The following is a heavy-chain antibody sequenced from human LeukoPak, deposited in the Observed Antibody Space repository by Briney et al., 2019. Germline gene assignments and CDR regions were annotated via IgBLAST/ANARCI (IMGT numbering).Heavy chain of an antibody. D-gene: IGHD3-22*01. CDR1: GITLSNYG. CDR2: ISDSGGRT. Sequence: GSLRLSCAVSGITLSNYGVSWVRQAPGKGLEWVAGISDSGGRTNYADSVKGRFTISRDNPKNTIYLQMNSLRAEDTAVYFCAKRGVVIRVILVGFHKEAYYFDSRGQGALVTVSS. CDR3: AKRGVVIRVILVGFHKEAYYFDS. V-gene: IGHV3-23*01. J-gene: IGHJ4*02.